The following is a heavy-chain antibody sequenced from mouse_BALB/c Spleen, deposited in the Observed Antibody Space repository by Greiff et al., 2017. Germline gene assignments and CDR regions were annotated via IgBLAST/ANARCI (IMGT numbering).Heavy chain of an antibody. V-gene: IGHV1S40*01. Sequence: VQLQQSGPELVRPGASVKLSCKASGYIFITYWMNWVKQRPGQGLEWIGQIFPASGSTNYNEMFEGKATLTVDTSSSTAYMQLSSLTSEDSAVYYCARRGYGNPYAMDYWGQGTSVTVSS. J-gene: IGHJ4*01. D-gene: IGHD2-10*02. CDR1: GYIFITYW. CDR3: ARRGYGNPYAMDY. CDR2: IFPASGST.